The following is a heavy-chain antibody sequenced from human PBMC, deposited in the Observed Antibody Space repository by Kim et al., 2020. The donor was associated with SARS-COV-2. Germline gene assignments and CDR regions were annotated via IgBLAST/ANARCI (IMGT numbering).Heavy chain of an antibody. CDR2: SNSDGSST. CDR1: GFTFSSYW. Sequence: GGSLRLSCAASGFTFSSYWMHWVRQAPGKGLVWVSRSNSDGSSTSYADSVKGRFTISRDNAKNTLYLQMNSLRAEDTAVYYCAREEVATPELWSYYYYYYGMDVWGQGTTVTVSS. CDR3: AREEVATPELWSYYYYYYGMDV. J-gene: IGHJ6*02. D-gene: IGHD5-18*01. V-gene: IGHV3-74*01.